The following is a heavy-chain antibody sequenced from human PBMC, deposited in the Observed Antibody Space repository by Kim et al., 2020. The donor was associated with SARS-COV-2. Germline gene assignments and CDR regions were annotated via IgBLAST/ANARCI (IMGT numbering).Heavy chain of an antibody. Sequence: DKTYYVESVKGRLTISRENAKNTLYLQMSSLRVEDTAVYYCATNLAAAGVVWGQGTLVTVSS. D-gene: IGHD6-13*01. CDR3: ATNLAAAGVV. CDR2: DKT. J-gene: IGHJ4*02. V-gene: IGHV3-66*01.